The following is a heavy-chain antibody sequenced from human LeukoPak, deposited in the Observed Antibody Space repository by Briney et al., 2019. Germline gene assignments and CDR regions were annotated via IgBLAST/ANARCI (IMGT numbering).Heavy chain of an antibody. CDR3: AREGYGDSLGYYYMDV. CDR1: GGSFSGYY. V-gene: IGHV4-34*01. CDR2: INHSGST. Sequence: SETLSLTCAVYGGSFSGYYWSWIRQPPGKGPEWIGEINHSGSTNYNPSLKSRVTMSVDTSKNQFSLKLSSVTAADTAVYYCAREGYGDSLGYYYMDVWGKGTTVTVSS. J-gene: IGHJ6*03. D-gene: IGHD4-17*01.